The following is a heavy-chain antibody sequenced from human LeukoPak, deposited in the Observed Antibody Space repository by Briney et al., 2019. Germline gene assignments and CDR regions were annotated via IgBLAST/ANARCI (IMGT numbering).Heavy chain of an antibody. J-gene: IGHJ4*02. CDR1: GFTFSNYA. CDR3: AKGKIKIDY. CDR2: ISDSGGST. V-gene: IGHV3-23*01. Sequence: GGSLRLSCAASGFTFSNYAMSWVRQAPGKGLEWVSGISDSGGSTYYADSVKGRFTISRDNSKNTLYLQMNSLRAEDTAVYYCAKGKIKIDYWGQGTLVTVSS. D-gene: IGHD3-16*01.